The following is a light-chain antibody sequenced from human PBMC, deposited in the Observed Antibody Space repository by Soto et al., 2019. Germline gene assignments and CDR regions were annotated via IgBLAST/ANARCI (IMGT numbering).Light chain of an antibody. Sequence: QSVLTQPPSASGTPGQRVTISCSGSSSNIGTNSVTCYQQLPETAPKLLIHSNNERPSGVPDRFSGAKSGTSAALVISGLQSEDEADFYCAAWDNSLNGPVFGGGTQVTVL. CDR2: SNN. CDR3: AAWDNSLNGPV. CDR1: SSNIGTNS. V-gene: IGLV1-44*01. J-gene: IGLJ2*01.